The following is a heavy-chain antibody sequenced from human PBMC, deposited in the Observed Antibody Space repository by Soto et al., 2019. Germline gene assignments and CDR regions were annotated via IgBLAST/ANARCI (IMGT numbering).Heavy chain of an antibody. CDR2: IYYNGDT. J-gene: IGHJ3*01. CDR1: GGSVSSGNYF. Sequence: QLQLQESGPGLVKPAETLSLKCAVSGGSVSSGNYFWGWIRQPPGKGLEWIGNIYYNGDTYYSPCLKSRVNMSVDTAQNQFSVRLTSVTAADTAVDYCARPLIDNWNPGHAFDFWGQGTLVTVSS. D-gene: IGHD1-20*01. V-gene: IGHV4-39*01. CDR3: ARPLIDNWNPGHAFDF.